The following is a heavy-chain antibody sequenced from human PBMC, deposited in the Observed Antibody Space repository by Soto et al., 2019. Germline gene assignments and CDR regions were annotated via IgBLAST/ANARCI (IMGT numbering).Heavy chain of an antibody. D-gene: IGHD4-17*01. V-gene: IGHV3-48*03. Sequence: GGSLRLSCAASGFTLSSYEMNWVRQAPGRGLEWVSYISSSGSTIYYADSVKGRFTISRDNSKNALYLQMNSLRAEDTAVYYCAKSQGPTVLPTVDYWGQGPLVTVSS. CDR1: GFTLSSYE. CDR2: ISSSGSTI. J-gene: IGHJ4*02. CDR3: AKSQGPTVLPTVDY.